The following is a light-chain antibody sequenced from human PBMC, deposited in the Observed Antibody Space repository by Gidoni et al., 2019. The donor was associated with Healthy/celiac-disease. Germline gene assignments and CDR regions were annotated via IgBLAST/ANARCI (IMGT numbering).Light chain of an antibody. J-gene: IGLJ2*01. Sequence: QSVLTQPPSVSGAPGQRVPISCTGSSSNIGAGYDVHWYQQLPGTAPKLLIYGNSNRPSGVPDRFSGSKSGTSASRAITGLQAEDEADYYCQSYDSSLSGGVFGGGTKLTVL. CDR1: SSNIGAGYD. V-gene: IGLV1-40*01. CDR2: GNS. CDR3: QSYDSSLSGGV.